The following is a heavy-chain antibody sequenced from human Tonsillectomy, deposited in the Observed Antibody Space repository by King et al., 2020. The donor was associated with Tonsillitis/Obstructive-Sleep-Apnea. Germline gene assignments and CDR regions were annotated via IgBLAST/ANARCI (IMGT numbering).Heavy chain of an antibody. V-gene: IGHV3-66*01. CDR3: AGGVVISFFYY. Sequence: VQLVESGGGLVQPGGSLRLSCAASGFTVSSNYMSWVRQAPGKGLEWVSVIYTGGSTFYADSVKGRFTISRDNSKNTFYLQMSSLRAEDTAVYYCAGGVVISFFYYWGQGTLVTVSS. CDR2: IYTGGST. CDR1: GFTVSSNY. D-gene: IGHD3-3*01. J-gene: IGHJ4*02.